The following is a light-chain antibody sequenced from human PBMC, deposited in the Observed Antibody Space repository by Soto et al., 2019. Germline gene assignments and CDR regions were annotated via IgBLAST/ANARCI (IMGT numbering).Light chain of an antibody. CDR2: DAS. J-gene: IGKJ5*01. Sequence: DIQMTLSQSSLSASVGNRVTITCRASQSISTYLNWYQKKPGKAPNLLIYDASRLQSGVPSRFSGSGGGTDFTLSISSVQPEDFATYLCQQSYRVPITFGQGTRLEIK. CDR3: QQSYRVPIT. V-gene: IGKV1-39*01. CDR1: QSISTY.